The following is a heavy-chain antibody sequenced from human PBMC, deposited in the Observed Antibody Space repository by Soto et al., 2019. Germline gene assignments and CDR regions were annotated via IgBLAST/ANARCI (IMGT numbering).Heavy chain of an antibody. Sequence: PXGSLLLSCSASGFTFSSYAMHGVRQAAGKGLEWVAVISYDGSNKYYADSVKVRFTISRDNSKNTLYLQMNSLRAEDTAVYYCARGSYYDSTGYGMDVWGQGTTVTVSS. CDR1: GFTFSSYA. J-gene: IGHJ6*02. CDR3: ARGSYYDSTGYGMDV. V-gene: IGHV3-30-3*01. CDR2: ISYDGSNK. D-gene: IGHD3-22*01.